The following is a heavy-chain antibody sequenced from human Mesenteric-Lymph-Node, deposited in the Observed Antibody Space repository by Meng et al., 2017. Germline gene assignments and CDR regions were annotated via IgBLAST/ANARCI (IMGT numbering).Heavy chain of an antibody. CDR2: IYHSGST. CDR3: ASFPPPGKQWLVTDY. V-gene: IGHV4-4*02. Sequence: QGQARDWGPGLWKPSGPLSLSCAVSGGPISSSNWWSWVRQPPGKGLEWIGEIYHSGSTNYNPSLKSRVTISVDKSKNQFSLKLSSVTAADTAVYYCASFPPPGKQWLVTDYWGQGTLVTVSS. CDR1: GGPISSSNW. D-gene: IGHD6-19*01. J-gene: IGHJ4*02.